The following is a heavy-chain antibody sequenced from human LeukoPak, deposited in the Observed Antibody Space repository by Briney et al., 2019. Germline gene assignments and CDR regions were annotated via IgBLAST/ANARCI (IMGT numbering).Heavy chain of an antibody. V-gene: IGHV4-34*01. CDR2: INHSGST. CDR1: GGFISGHY. CDR3: ARGDFWLFDY. Sequence: NPSETLSLTCTVAGGFISGHYWTSIRQPPGKGLEWIGVINHSGSTYHSPSLKSRFTISVATSKNQFSLKLTSLTAATPACYYCARGDFWLFDYWGQGALVTVSS. D-gene: IGHD3-3*01. J-gene: IGHJ4*02.